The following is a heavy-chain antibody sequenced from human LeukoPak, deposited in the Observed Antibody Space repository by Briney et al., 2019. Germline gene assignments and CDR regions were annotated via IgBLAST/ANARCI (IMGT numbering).Heavy chain of an antibody. CDR3: ARDTRKPGDDNSWFDY. D-gene: IGHD3-10*01. J-gene: IGHJ5*01. V-gene: IGHV3-7*01. CDR1: GFTISSYW. CDR2: IKQDGSQK. Sequence: QPGGSLRLSCAASGFTISSYWMSWVRQAPGKGLEWVANIKQDGSQKYYVDSVKGRFTISRDNAKNSLYLQMNSLRAEDTAVYYCARDTRKPGDDNSWFDYWGQGTLVTVSS.